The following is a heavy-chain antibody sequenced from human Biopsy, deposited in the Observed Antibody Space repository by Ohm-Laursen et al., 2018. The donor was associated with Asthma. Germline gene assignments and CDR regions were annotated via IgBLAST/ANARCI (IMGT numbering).Heavy chain of an antibody. CDR2: INPNSGGT. D-gene: IGHD6-13*01. V-gene: IGHV1-2*06. J-gene: IGHJ5*02. CDR3: ARGQKSAGDRWFDP. Sequence: AASVKVSCKASGYTFIGCHIHWMRQAPGQELEWMGRINPNSGGTNYAQKFQGRVTMTRDTSISTAYMEVSRLRSDDTAVYYCARGQKSAGDRWFDPWGQGTLVTVSS. CDR1: GYTFIGCH.